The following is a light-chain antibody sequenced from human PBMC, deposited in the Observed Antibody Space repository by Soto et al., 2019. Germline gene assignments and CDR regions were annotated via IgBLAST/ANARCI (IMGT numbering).Light chain of an antibody. CDR3: AAWDDRLNGHV. CDR1: SSNIGSNT. Sequence: QSVLTQPPSASGTPGQRVTISCSGSSSNIGSNTVNWYQQLPGTAPKLLIYSNNQRPSGVPERFSGSKSGTSASLAISGLQSGDESDYYCAAWDDRLNGHVFGHVTKVTV. CDR2: SNN. V-gene: IGLV1-44*01. J-gene: IGLJ1*01.